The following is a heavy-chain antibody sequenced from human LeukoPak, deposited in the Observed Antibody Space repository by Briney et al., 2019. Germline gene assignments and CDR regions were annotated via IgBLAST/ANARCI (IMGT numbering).Heavy chain of an antibody. D-gene: IGHD3-3*01. Sequence: NPSETLSLTCTVSGGSISSSSYYWGWIRQPPGKGLEWIGSIYYSGSTYYNPSLKSRVTISVDTSKNQFSLKLSSVTAADTAVYYCAREDYDFWSGYYFGHAESYYFDYWGQGTLVTVSS. J-gene: IGHJ4*02. V-gene: IGHV4-39*02. CDR3: AREDYDFWSGYYFGHAESYYFDY. CDR1: GGSISSSSYY. CDR2: IYYSGST.